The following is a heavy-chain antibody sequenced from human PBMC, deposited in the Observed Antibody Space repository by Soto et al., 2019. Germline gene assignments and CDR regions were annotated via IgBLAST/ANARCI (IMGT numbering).Heavy chain of an antibody. Sequence: SETLSLTCTVSGGSISSYYWSWIRQPPGKGLEWIGYIYYSGSTNYNPSLKSRVTISVDTSKNQFSLKLSSVTAADTAVYYCARGVVVPAAMSNYFDYWGQGTLVTVSS. V-gene: IGHV4-59*08. CDR3: ARGVVVPAAMSNYFDY. CDR2: IYYSGST. D-gene: IGHD2-2*01. CDR1: GGSISSYY. J-gene: IGHJ4*02.